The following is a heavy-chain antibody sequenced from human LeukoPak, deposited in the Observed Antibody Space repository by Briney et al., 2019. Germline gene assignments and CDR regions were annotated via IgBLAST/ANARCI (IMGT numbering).Heavy chain of an antibody. D-gene: IGHD3-10*01. CDR3: ATMVRGTHMYYFDY. CDR2: IYYSGST. J-gene: IGHJ4*02. V-gene: IGHV4-59*01. Sequence: SETLSLTCTVSGVSISGYYWSWIRQPPGKGLEWIGYIYYSGSTHYNPSLKSRVTISVDTSKKQFSLKLSTVTAADTAVYYCATMVRGTHMYYFDYWGQGTLVTVSS. CDR1: GVSISGYY.